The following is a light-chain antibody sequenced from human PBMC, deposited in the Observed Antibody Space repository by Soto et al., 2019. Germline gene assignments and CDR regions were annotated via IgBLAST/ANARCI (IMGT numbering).Light chain of an antibody. CDR1: SGDVCGYNF. J-gene: IGLJ2*01. CDR2: DVS. Sequence: QSVLTQPRSVSGSPGQSVTISCTGTSGDVCGYNFVSWYQQHPGKVPTLVIFDVSHRPSGVPDRFSGSKSGNTASLTISGLQAEDEADYYCCSYGGSYTWVFGGGTKLTVL. V-gene: IGLV2-11*01. CDR3: CSYGGSYTWV.